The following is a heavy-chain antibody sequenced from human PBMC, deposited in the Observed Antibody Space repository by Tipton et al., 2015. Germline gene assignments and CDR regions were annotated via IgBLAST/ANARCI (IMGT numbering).Heavy chain of an antibody. D-gene: IGHD4-23*01. V-gene: IGHV4-59*01. J-gene: IGHJ4*02. CDR1: SDSISKYY. CDR2: IQYSGST. CDR3: ARARGRHGGLFDS. Sequence: TLSLTCSVSSDSISKYYWSWIRQPPGKELEWIGYIQYSGSTNYNPSLKSRVTILVDTSKTQFSLKMSSVTASDTAVYYCARARGRHGGLFDSWGQGILVTVSS.